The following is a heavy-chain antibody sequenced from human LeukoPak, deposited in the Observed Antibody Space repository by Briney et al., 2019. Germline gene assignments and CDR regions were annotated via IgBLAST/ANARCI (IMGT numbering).Heavy chain of an antibody. J-gene: IGHJ3*02. Sequence: PSETLSLTCTVSGGSISSSSYYWGWLRQPPGKGLEWVGSVYYTGSTYYYPSLKRRVTISVDTSKNQLSMRLSSVTAADTAVYYCATHTLFGVPTGYDAYDIWGQGTMVTVSS. V-gene: IGHV4-39*01. CDR1: GGSISSSSYY. CDR2: VYYTGST. CDR3: ATHTLFGVPTGYDAYDI. D-gene: IGHD3-3*01.